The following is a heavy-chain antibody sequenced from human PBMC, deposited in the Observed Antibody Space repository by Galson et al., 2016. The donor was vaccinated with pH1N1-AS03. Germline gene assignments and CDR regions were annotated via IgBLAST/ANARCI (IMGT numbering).Heavy chain of an antibody. CDR1: AFTFSTYR. D-gene: IGHD3-10*01. J-gene: IGHJ4*02. V-gene: IGHV3-21*01. Sequence: SLRLSCAASAFTFSTYRMNWVRQAPGKGLEWVSFISRSGNYIYYADTAKGRFTISRDNAKNSLYLQMNSLRAEDTAVDFCVSALTGSSGTHPYTFDYWGQGTLVIVSS. CDR2: ISRSGNYI. CDR3: VSALTGSSGTHPYTFDY.